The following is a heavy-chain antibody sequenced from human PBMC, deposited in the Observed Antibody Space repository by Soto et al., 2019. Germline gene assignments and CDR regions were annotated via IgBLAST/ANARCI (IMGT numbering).Heavy chain of an antibody. J-gene: IGHJ4*02. D-gene: IGHD1-26*01. CDR3: ARGAGRGY. CDR1: GGSLSGYY. CDR2: INDSGTT. V-gene: IGHV4-34*01. Sequence: QVQLQQWGAGLLKPSETPSLTCAIYGGSLSGYYWSWIRQSPGKGLEWIGEINDSGTTNYNPSLKSRVTMSVHTSKKQFSLKLTSVTAADTAVYYCARGAGRGYWGQGTLVTVSS.